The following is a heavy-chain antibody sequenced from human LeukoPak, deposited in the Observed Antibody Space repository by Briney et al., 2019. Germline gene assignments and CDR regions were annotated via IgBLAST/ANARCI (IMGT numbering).Heavy chain of an antibody. CDR3: ARYSGSYQSDY. CDR1: GGSISSYY. Sequence: SETLSLTCTVSGGSISSYYWSWIRQPPGKGLEWIGYIYYSGSTNYNPSLKSRVTISVDTSKNQFSLKLSSVTAADTAVYYCARYSGSYQSDYWGQGTLVTVSS. CDR2: IYYSGST. V-gene: IGHV4-59*01. J-gene: IGHJ4*02. D-gene: IGHD1-26*01.